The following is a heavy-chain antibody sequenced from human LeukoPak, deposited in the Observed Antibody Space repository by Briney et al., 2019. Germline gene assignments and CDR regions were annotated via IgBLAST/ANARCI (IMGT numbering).Heavy chain of an antibody. V-gene: IGHV3-23*01. CDR1: GFPFGGYA. CDR3: ANLIFTAYSRPSYFDS. J-gene: IGHJ4*02. Sequence: PGGSLRLSCGASGFPFGGYAMSWVRQAPGKGLEWVSALTASGGTTYYADSVKGRFTISRDNSKNTLYLHMNSLRAEDTAVYYCANLIFTAYSRPSYFDSWGQGTLVTVSS. D-gene: IGHD3-9*01. CDR2: LTASGGTT.